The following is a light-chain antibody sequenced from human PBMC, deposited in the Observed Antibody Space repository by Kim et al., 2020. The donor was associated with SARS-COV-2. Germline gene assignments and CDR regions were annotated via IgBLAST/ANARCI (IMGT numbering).Light chain of an antibody. J-gene: IGKJ1*01. V-gene: IGKV1-27*01. CDR3: QKYNGTPWT. Sequence: DIQMTQSPSSLSASVGDRVTITCRASQGISKDLAWYQQKPGNGPKLLIFAASALQSGVPTRFSGSGSGTDFTLTISSLQPEDVATYYCQKYNGTPWTFGQGTKLEI. CDR1: QGISKD. CDR2: AAS.